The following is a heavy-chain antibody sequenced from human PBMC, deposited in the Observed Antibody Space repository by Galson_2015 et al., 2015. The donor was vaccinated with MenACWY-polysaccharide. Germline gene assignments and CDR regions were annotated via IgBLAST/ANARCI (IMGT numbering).Heavy chain of an antibody. D-gene: IGHD2-8*02. J-gene: IGHJ5*01. V-gene: IGHV2-70*04. Sequence: PALVKPTQTLTLTCTFSGFALSTSGMRVSWIRQPPGKALEWLGRIDWDDHKFYSTSLKTRLTISKDTSKNQVVLTMSNMDPVDTATYYCARMAGYSTGVGFDSWGQGILVTVSS. CDR2: IDWDDHK. CDR1: GFALSTSGMR. CDR3: ARMAGYSTGVGFDS.